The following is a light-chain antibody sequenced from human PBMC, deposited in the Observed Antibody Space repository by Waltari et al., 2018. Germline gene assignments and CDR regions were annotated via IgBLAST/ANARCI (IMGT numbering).Light chain of an antibody. CDR3: QQHYISRT. Sequence: DIVMTQSPNSLAVSLGERATINCKSSQSVLYNSNNKNYLAWYQQKPGQPPKLLIYWASTRESRVPDRFSGSGSGTDFTLRISSLQAEDVAVYYCQQHYISRTFGQGTRVEIK. J-gene: IGKJ1*01. CDR1: QSVLYNSNNKNY. CDR2: WAS. V-gene: IGKV4-1*01.